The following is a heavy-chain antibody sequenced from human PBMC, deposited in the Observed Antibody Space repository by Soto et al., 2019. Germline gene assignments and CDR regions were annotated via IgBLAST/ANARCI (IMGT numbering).Heavy chain of an antibody. CDR2: INSDGSST. J-gene: IGHJ3*02. D-gene: IGHD3-3*01. CDR1: GFTFSSYW. CDR3: AGGPYYDFWSGYYSCSFDI. Sequence: GGSLRLSCAASGFTFSSYWMHWVRQAPGKGLVWVSRINSDGSSTSYADSVKGRFTNSRDNAKNTLYLQMINLRAEDTAVDYCAGGPYYDFWSGYYSCSFDIWGQGTMVTVSS. V-gene: IGHV3-74*01.